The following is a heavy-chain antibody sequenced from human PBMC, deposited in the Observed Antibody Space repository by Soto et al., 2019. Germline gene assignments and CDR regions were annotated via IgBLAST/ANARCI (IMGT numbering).Heavy chain of an antibody. CDR1: GGPFTTTDT. Sequence: QVQLVQSGAEVRKPGSSVNVSCKISGGPFTTTDTISWVRQAPGQGLEWMGGIIPIPGVIKYTQKFRGRVTVTADVSTGTAYMELRSLRSDDTATYYCARGTTDFFDLDYWGQGMLVTVSS. D-gene: IGHD3-3*01. CDR2: IIPIPGVI. J-gene: IGHJ4*02. V-gene: IGHV1-69*01. CDR3: ARGTTDFFDLDY.